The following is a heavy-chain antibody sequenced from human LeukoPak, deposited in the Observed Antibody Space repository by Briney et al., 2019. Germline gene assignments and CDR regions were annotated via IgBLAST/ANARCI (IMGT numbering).Heavy chain of an antibody. CDR2: IWYDGSNK. CDR1: GFTFSSYG. CDR3: AREGGIAARPGPFDS. D-gene: IGHD6-6*01. Sequence: GGSLRLSCAASGFTFSSYGMHWVRQAPGKGLEWVAVIWYDGSNKYYADSVKGRFTISRDNSKNTLYLQMNSLRAEDTAVYYCAREGGIAARPGPFDSWGQGTLVTVSS. J-gene: IGHJ4*02. V-gene: IGHV3-33*01.